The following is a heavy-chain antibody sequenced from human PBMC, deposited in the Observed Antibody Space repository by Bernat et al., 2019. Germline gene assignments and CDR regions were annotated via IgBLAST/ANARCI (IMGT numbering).Heavy chain of an antibody. CDR1: GGSFSGYY. J-gene: IGHJ4*02. CDR3: ARSSSSWYPRTYYFDY. Sequence: QVQLQQWGAGLLKPSETLSLTCAVYGGSFSGYYWSWIRQPPGKGLEWIGEINHSGSTNYNPSLKSRVTISVDTSKNQFSLKLSSVTAADTAVYYCARSSSSWYPRTYYFDYWGQGTLVTVSS. CDR2: INHSGST. V-gene: IGHV4-34*01. D-gene: IGHD6-13*01.